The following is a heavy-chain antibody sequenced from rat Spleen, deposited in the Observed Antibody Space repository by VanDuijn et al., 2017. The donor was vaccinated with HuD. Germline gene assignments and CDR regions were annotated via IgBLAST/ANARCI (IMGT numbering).Heavy chain of an antibody. V-gene: IGHV5-29*01. CDR2: INYDGTST. J-gene: IGHJ2*01. CDR1: GFIFSDYY. CDR3: ARRGN. Sequence: EVQLVESDGGLVQPGRSLKLSCAVSGFIFSDYYMAWVRQAPTKGLEWVATINYDGTSTFYRDSVKARFTISRDNAKSTLYLRVDSLRSEDTATYYCARRGNWGQGVMVTVSS.